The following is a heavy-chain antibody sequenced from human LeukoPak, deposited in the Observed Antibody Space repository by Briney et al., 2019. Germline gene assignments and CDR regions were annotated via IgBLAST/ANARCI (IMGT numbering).Heavy chain of an antibody. Sequence: TSGTLSLTCAVSGGSISSSNWWSWVRQPPGKGLEWIGEIYHSGSTNYNPSLKSRVTISVDKSKNQFSLKLSSVTAADTAVYYCARRTNLLGGAFDIWGQGTMVTVSS. V-gene: IGHV4-4*02. J-gene: IGHJ3*02. D-gene: IGHD1-26*01. CDR1: GGSISSSNW. CDR2: IYHSGST. CDR3: ARRTNLLGGAFDI.